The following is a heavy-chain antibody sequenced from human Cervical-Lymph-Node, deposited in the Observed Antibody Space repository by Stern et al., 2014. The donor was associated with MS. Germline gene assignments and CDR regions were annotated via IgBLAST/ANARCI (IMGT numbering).Heavy chain of an antibody. D-gene: IGHD2-21*02. J-gene: IGHJ1*01. CDR3: ARGGDCGGDCNSIFQH. Sequence: VQLVESGAEVKKPGASVKVSCKASGYTFRNYYMHWVRQAPGQGLEWMGIINTNGGSSSHAQNFQGRMTMTRDTSTSTIYMELSSLRSEDTAVYYCARGGDCGGDCNSIFQHWGQGTLVTVSS. CDR1: GYTFRNYY. CDR2: INTNGGSS. V-gene: IGHV1-46*03.